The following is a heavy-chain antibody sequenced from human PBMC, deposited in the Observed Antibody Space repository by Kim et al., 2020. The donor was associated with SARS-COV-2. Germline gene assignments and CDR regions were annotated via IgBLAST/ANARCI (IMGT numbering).Heavy chain of an antibody. Sequence: SETLSLTCTVSGGSISSSSYYWGWIRQPPGKGLEWIGSIYYSGSTYYNPSLKSRVTISVDTSKNQFSLKLSSVTAADTAVYYCARIPVGYFDLWGRGTLVTVSS. CDR2: IYYSGST. J-gene: IGHJ2*01. V-gene: IGHV4-39*01. CDR3: ARIPVGYFDL. CDR1: GGSISSSSYY.